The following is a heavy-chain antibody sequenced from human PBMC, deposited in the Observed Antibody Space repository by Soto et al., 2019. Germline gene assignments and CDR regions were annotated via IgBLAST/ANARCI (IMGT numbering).Heavy chain of an antibody. D-gene: IGHD3-3*01. V-gene: IGHV3-30-3*01. CDR1: GFTFSSYA. J-gene: IGHJ6*02. Sequence: QVQLVESGGGVVQPGRSLRLSCAASGFTFSSYAMHWVRQAPGKGLESVAVISYDGGNKDYADTVKGRFTISRDNSKNTLSLQMNSLRAEDTAVYYCARVAIFGVAASYGMDVWGQGTTVTVSS. CDR2: ISYDGGNK. CDR3: ARVAIFGVAASYGMDV.